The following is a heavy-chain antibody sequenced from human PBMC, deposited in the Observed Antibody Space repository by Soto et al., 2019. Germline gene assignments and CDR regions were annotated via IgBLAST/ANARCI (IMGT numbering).Heavy chain of an antibody. D-gene: IGHD5-12*01. Sequence: ASVKVSCKSSGYTFTSYAMHWVRQAHGQRLEWMGWINAGNGNTKYSQKFQGRVTITSDTSASTAYMELSSLRSEDTAVYYCARERYSGYESFYYWGQGTLFAVA. J-gene: IGHJ4*02. CDR2: INAGNGNT. V-gene: IGHV1-3*01. CDR3: ARERYSGYESFYY. CDR1: GYTFTSYA.